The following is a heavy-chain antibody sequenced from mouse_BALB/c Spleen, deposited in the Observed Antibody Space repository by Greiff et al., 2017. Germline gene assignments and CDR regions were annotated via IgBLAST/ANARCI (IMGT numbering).Heavy chain of an antibody. Sequence: EVMLVESGGGLVKPGGSLKLSCAASGFTFSSHTMSWVRQTPEKRLEWVATISSGGSYTYYPDSVKGRFTISRDNAKNTLYLQMSSLKSEDTAMYYCTRDGGTTGGYYFDYWGQGTTLTVSS. CDR1: GFTFSSHT. CDR3: TRDGGTTGGYYFDY. D-gene: IGHD1-1*01. CDR2: ISSGGSYT. V-gene: IGHV5-6-4*01. J-gene: IGHJ2*01.